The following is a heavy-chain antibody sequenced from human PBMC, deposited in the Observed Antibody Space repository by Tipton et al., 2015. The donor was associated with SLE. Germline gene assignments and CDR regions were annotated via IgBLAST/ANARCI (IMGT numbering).Heavy chain of an antibody. CDR1: DYTFTAYG. CDR3: ARLHMGGASDY. J-gene: IGHJ4*02. Sequence: QVQLVQSGAEVKKPGASVKVSCTASDYTFTAYGISWVRQAPGQGLEWMGWISGDNRRTSYAQNLQDRVTLTTDTSTSTAYMELMSLRPDDTAVYYCARLHMGGASDYWGQGTLVSVSS. D-gene: IGHD1-26*01. V-gene: IGHV1-18*04. CDR2: ISGDNRRT.